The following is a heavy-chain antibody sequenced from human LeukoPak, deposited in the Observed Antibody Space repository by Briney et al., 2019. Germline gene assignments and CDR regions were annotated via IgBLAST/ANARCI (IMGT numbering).Heavy chain of an antibody. CDR1: GFTFSDHW. J-gene: IGHJ4*02. V-gene: IGHV3-74*01. CDR2: IKTDGSWT. D-gene: IGHD3-16*01. Sequence: GGSLRLSCAASGFTFSDHWMHWVRQVPGKGLVWVSRIKTDGSWTNDVDSVKGRFTISRDNAENTLYLQMNSLRVEDTAVYYCVRGVGGSSYLDYWGQGALVTVSS. CDR3: VRGVGGSSYLDY.